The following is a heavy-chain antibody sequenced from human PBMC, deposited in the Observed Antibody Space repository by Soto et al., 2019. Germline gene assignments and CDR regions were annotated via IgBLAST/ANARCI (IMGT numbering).Heavy chain of an antibody. CDR3: ARSGSYSWLPY. Sequence: HPGGSLRLSCAASGFTFSSYALSWVRQAPGKGLEWVSSVSPSGDSYYADSVKGRFTISRDNSKNTVYLQMNSLKAEDSALYYCARSGSYSWLPYWGQGTLVTVSS. CDR2: VSPSGDS. D-gene: IGHD1-26*01. J-gene: IGHJ4*02. CDR1: GFTFSSYA. V-gene: IGHV3-23*01.